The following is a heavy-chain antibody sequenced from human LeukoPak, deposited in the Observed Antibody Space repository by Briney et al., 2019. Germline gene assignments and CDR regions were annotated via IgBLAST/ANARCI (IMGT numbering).Heavy chain of an antibody. D-gene: IGHD5-12*01. CDR1: GFTFSSYA. CDR3: ARDWDSDYVTRSLDY. J-gene: IGHJ4*02. Sequence: GGSLRLSCAASGFTFSSYAMSWVRQAPGKGLEWVSAISGSGGSTYYADSVKGRFTISRDNSKNTLYLQMNSLRAEDTAVYYCARDWDSDYVTRSLDYWGQGTLVTVSS. V-gene: IGHV3-23*01. CDR2: ISGSGGST.